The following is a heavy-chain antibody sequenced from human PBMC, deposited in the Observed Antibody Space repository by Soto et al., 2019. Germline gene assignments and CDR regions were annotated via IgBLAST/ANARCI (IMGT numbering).Heavy chain of an antibody. D-gene: IGHD4-17*01. CDR2: IYSGGST. Sequence: EVQLVESGGGLVQPGGSLRLSCAASGFTVSSNYMSWVRQAPGKGLEWVSVIYSGGSTYYADSVKGRFTISRDNSRNTLYTQMNRRRAEDTAVYYCAITVTHYFDYWGQGTLVTVSS. V-gene: IGHV3-66*01. CDR1: GFTVSSNY. CDR3: AITVTHYFDY. J-gene: IGHJ4*02.